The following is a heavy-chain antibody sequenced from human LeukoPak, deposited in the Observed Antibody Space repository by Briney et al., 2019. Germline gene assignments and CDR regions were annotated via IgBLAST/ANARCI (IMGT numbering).Heavy chain of an antibody. CDR1: GGTFSSYA. Sequence: GASVKVSCKASGGTFSSYAISWVRQAPGQGLEWMGWINCNSGGTNYAQKLQGRVTLTRDTSISTAYMELSSLRSDDTAVYYCARDLEDYVEDQYGMDVWGQGTTVTVSS. J-gene: IGHJ6*02. CDR3: ARDLEDYVEDQYGMDV. CDR2: INCNSGGT. D-gene: IGHD3-10*02. V-gene: IGHV1-2*02.